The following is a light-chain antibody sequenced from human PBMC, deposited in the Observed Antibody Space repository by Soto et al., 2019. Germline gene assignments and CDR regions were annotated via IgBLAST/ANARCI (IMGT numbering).Light chain of an antibody. CDR2: QTS. CDR3: QQYYSYPIT. Sequence: EIVLTQSPATLSSFQGDRVTLSFRASQYINTRLAWYQHRPGQAPRLLIYQTSIRAAGIPARFSGSGSGTDFTLTISSLQSEDFATYYCQQYYSYPITFGQGTRLE. J-gene: IGKJ5*01. CDR1: QYINTR. V-gene: IGKV3D-15*01.